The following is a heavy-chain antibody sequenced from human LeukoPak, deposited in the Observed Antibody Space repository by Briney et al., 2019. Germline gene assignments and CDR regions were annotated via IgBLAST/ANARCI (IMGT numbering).Heavy chain of an antibody. V-gene: IGHV4-30-4*08. CDR2: IYYSGST. CDR3: ARDGITIFGVAPPGAFDI. J-gene: IGHJ3*02. D-gene: IGHD3-3*01. CDR1: GGSISSGDYY. Sequence: SETLSLTCTVSGGSISSGDYYWSWIRQPPGKGLEWIGYIYYSGSTYYNPSLKSRVTISVDTSKNQFSHKLSSVTAADTAVYYCARDGITIFGVAPPGAFDIWGQGTMVTVSS.